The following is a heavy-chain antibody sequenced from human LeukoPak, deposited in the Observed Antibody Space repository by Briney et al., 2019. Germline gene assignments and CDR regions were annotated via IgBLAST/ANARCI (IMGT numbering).Heavy chain of an antibody. V-gene: IGHV4-59*01. CDR1: GGSISSYY. Sequence: SETLSLTCTVSGGSISSYYWSWIRQPPGKGLEWIGYIYYSGSTNYNPSLKSRVTISVDTSKNQFSLKLSSVTAADTAVYYCARPLERGYSYGYIHWGQGTLVTVSS. CDR3: ARPLERGYSYGYIH. CDR2: IYYSGST. J-gene: IGHJ4*02. D-gene: IGHD5-18*01.